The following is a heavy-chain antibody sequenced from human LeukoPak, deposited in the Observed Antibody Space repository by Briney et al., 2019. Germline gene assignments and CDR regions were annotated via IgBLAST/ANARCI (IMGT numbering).Heavy chain of an antibody. J-gene: IGHJ6*02. D-gene: IGHD1-26*01. V-gene: IGHV4-59*01. CDR2: IYYSGSA. Sequence: SETLSLTCIVSGGSISSYYWSWIRQPPGKGLEWIGYIYYSGSANYNPSLKSRVIISVDTSENHFSLKLSSVTAADAAVYYCARGRSNYYGMDVWGQGTTVTVSS. CDR1: GGSISSYY. CDR3: ARGRSNYYGMDV.